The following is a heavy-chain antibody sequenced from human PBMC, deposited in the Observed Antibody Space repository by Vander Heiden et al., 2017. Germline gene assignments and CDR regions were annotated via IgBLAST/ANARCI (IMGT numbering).Heavy chain of an antibody. CDR3: ARDQRRSYYYDSSGYWDRGMDV. J-gene: IGHJ6*02. CDR2: IYYSGST. D-gene: IGHD3-22*01. Sequence: QVQLQESGPGLVKPSETLSLTCTVAVGSISRYYWSWIRQPPGKGLEWIGYIYYSGSTNYNPSLKRRVTISVDTSKNQFSLKLSSVTAADTAVYYCARDQRRSYYYDSSGYWDRGMDVWGQGTTVTVSS. V-gene: IGHV4-59*01. CDR1: VGSISRYY.